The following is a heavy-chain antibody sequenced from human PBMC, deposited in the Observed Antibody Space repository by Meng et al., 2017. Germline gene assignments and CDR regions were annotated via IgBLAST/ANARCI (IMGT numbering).Heavy chain of an antibody. D-gene: IGHD3-22*01. V-gene: IGHV2-5*02. CDR2: IYWEEDK. CDR1: RFSLSTSGVG. Sequence: QLTRKQARPTLTKPTPTLTLTCTFARFSLSTSGVGLGWIPQPTGKALEWLALIYWEEDKRYSPSLKSRLTITKDTSKNQVVLTMTNMDPVDTATYYCAHSTLGYYDSSGPYVDYWGQGTLVTVSS. J-gene: IGHJ4*02. CDR3: AHSTLGYYDSSGPYVDY.